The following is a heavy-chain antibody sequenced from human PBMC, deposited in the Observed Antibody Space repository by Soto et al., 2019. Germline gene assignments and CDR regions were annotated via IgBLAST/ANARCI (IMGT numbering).Heavy chain of an antibody. CDR1: GYTFTSYG. CDR3: ARDYNPSYYYDSSGYYPLGY. V-gene: IGHV1-18*01. J-gene: IGHJ4*02. D-gene: IGHD3-22*01. Sequence: ASVKVSCKASGYTFTSYGISWVRQAPGQGLEWMGWISAYNGNTNYAQKLQGRVTMTTDTSTNTAYMELRSLRSDDTAVYYCARDYNPSYYYDSSGYYPLGYWGQGTLVTVSS. CDR2: ISAYNGNT.